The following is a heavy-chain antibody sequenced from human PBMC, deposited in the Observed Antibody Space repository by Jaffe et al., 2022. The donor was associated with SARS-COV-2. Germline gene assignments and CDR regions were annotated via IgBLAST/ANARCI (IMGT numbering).Heavy chain of an antibody. D-gene: IGHD2-8*01. J-gene: IGHJ4*02. V-gene: IGHV5-51*01. Sequence: EVQLVQSGAEVKKPGESLQISCKGSGYSFTIFWIGWVRQTPGKGLEWMGTIFPGNSDTIYSPSFRGQVTISVDKSINTAYLQWSSLKASDTAIYYCARRGPNDYNHFDYWGQGTLVTVSS. CDR2: IFPGNSDT. CDR1: GYSFTIFW. CDR3: ARRGPNDYNHFDY.